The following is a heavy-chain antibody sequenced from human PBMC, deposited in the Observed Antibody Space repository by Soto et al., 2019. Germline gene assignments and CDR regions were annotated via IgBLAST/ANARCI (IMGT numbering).Heavy chain of an antibody. CDR3: ARDEFYYDSSSYLGPDY. CDR1: GYTFTSYG. V-gene: IGHV1-18*01. D-gene: IGHD3-22*01. Sequence: GASVKVSCKASGYTFTSYGISWVRQAPGQGLEWMGWISAYNGNTNYAQKLQGRVTMTTDTSTSTAYMELRSLRSDDTAVYYCARDEFYYDSSSYLGPDYWGQGTLVTVSS. CDR2: ISAYNGNT. J-gene: IGHJ4*02.